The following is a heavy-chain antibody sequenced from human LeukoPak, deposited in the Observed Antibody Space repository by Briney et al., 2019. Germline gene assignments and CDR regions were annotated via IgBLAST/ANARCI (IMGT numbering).Heavy chain of an antibody. V-gene: IGHV3-23*01. CDR3: AKDFLSESGYDSLFDY. J-gene: IGHJ4*02. CDR2: ISGSGGST. D-gene: IGHD5-12*01. CDR1: GFTFSSYA. Sequence: PGGSLRLSCAASGFTFSSYAMSLVRQAPGKGLEWVSAISGSGGSTYYADSVKGRFTISRDNSKNTLYLQMNSLRAEDTAVYYCAKDFLSESGYDSLFDYWGQGTLVTVSS.